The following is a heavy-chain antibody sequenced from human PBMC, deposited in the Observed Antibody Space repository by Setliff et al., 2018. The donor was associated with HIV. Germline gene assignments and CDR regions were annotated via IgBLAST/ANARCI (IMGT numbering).Heavy chain of an antibody. CDR2: IYDRGGT. CDR3: ARADCSGGSCYSPGY. J-gene: IGHJ4*02. CDR1: GGSISNYY. V-gene: IGHV4-59*01. D-gene: IGHD2-15*01. Sequence: TLSLTCTVSGGSISNYYGSWIRQHPGKGLEWIGYIYDRGGTNYNPSLKSRVTISLDTSKNQFSLKLNSVTAADTAVYYCARADCSGGSCYSPGYWGQGTLVTVSS.